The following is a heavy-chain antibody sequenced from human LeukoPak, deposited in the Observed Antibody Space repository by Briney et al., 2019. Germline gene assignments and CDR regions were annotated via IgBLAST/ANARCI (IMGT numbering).Heavy chain of an antibody. CDR2: ISSSGSTI. CDR3: VKRELYIVATT. D-gene: IGHD5-12*01. V-gene: IGHV3-48*03. J-gene: IGHJ4*02. CDR1: GFTFSSYE. Sequence: GGSLRLSCAASGFTFSSYEMNWVRQAPGKGLEWVSYISSSGSTIYYADSVKGRFTISRDNAKNSLYLQMNSLRAEDTAVYYCVKRELYIVATTRGQGTLVTVSS.